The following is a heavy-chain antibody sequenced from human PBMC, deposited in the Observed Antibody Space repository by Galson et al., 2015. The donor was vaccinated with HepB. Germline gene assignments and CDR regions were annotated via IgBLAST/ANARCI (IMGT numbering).Heavy chain of an antibody. CDR2: INPTGSRT. CDR3: ARGPYYDYVWGSYQDY. D-gene: IGHD3-16*02. Sequence: SVKVSCKASGYTFTSHHIHWVRQAPGQGLEWMGMINPTGSRTRYAQRFQGRVTMTRDTSTSTVHMELSSLTSEDTAVYYCARGPYYDYVWGSYQDYWGQGTQVTVSS. V-gene: IGHV1-46*01. J-gene: IGHJ4*02. CDR1: GYTFTSHH.